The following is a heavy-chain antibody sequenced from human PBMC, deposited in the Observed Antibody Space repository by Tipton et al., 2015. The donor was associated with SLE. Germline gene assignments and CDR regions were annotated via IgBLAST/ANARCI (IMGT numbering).Heavy chain of an antibody. CDR2: ISSSGSTI. Sequence: SLRLSCAASGFTFSSYEMSWVRQAPGKGLEWVSYISSSGSTIYYADSVKGRFTISRDNVKNSLYLQMNSLRAEDTAVYYCARGEQQLVNAFDIWGQGTMVTVSS. J-gene: IGHJ3*02. V-gene: IGHV3-48*03. CDR3: ARGEQQLVNAFDI. CDR1: GFTFSSYE. D-gene: IGHD6-13*01.